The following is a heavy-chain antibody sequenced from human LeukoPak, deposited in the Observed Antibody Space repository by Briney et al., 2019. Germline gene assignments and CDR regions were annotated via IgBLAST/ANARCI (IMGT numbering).Heavy chain of an antibody. V-gene: IGHV3-21*06. Sequence: PGGSLRLSCAASGFTFSSYWMNWVRQAPGKGLEWVSSISGSSSYIYYADSMKGRFTISRDNAKSSLYLQMNSLRDEDTAIYFCAREGGAELPIYDTLTGDPDAFDLWGQGTMVTVSS. J-gene: IGHJ3*01. CDR1: GFTFSSYW. CDR2: ISGSSSYI. CDR3: AREGGAELPIYDTLTGDPDAFDL. D-gene: IGHD3-9*01.